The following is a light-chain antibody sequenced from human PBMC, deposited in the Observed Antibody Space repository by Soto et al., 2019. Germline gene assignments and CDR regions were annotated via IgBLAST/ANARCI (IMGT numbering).Light chain of an antibody. J-gene: IGLJ2*01. CDR2: EVT. CDR1: SSDVGSYNL. V-gene: IGLV2-23*02. CDR3: CSYADSSNVV. Sequence: QSVLTQPASVSGSPGQSITISCTGTSSDVGSYNLVSWYQQHPGKAPKLMIYEVTKRPSGVSNRFSGSKSGNTASLTISGLQAEDEADYYCCSYADSSNVVFGGGTKVTVL.